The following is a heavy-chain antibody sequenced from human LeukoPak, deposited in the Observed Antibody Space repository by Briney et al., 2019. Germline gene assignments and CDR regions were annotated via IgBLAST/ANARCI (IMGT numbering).Heavy chain of an antibody. CDR1: GGTFSSYA. CDR3: ARGQLVSYYYYMDV. J-gene: IGHJ6*03. Sequence: ASVKVSCKASGGTFSSYAISWARQAPGQGLEWMGGIIPIFGAANYAQKFQGRVTITTDESTSTAYMELSSLRSEDTAVYYCARGQLVSYYYYMDVWGKGTTVTVSS. V-gene: IGHV1-69*05. CDR2: IIPIFGAA. D-gene: IGHD6-6*01.